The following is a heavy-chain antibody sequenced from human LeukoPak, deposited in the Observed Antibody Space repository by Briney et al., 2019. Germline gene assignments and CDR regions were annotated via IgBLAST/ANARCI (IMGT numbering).Heavy chain of an antibody. D-gene: IGHD3-10*01. Sequence: ETLSLTCAVYGGSFSGYYWSWIRQPPGKGLEWIGEINHSGSTNYNPSLKSRVTISLDTSKNQFSLKLSSVTAADTAVYYCARLIWFGSAFDIWGQGTMVTVSS. J-gene: IGHJ3*02. CDR3: ARLIWFGSAFDI. CDR2: INHSGST. CDR1: GGSFSGYY. V-gene: IGHV4-34*01.